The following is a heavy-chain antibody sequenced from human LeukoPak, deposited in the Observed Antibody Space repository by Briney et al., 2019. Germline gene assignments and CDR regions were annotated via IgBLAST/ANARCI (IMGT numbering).Heavy chain of an antibody. CDR2: IYTSGST. CDR1: GGSISSGSYY. D-gene: IGHD3-10*01. J-gene: IGHJ6*03. V-gene: IGHV4-61*02. CDR3: ARAARTGNYYYYMDV. Sequence: SGTLSLTCTVSGGSISSGSYYWSWIRQPAGKGLEWIGRIYTSGSTNYNPSLKSRVTMSVDTSKNQFSLKLSSVTAADTAVYYCARAARTGNYYYYMDVWGKGTTVTISS.